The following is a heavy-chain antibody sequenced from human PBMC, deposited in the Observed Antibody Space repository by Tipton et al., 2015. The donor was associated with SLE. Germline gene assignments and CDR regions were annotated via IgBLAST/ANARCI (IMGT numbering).Heavy chain of an antibody. CDR2: TYYRSKWYN. J-gene: IGHJ4*02. D-gene: IGHD2-15*01. V-gene: IGHV6-1*01. CDR1: GDRVSSNSAA. Sequence: GLVKPSQTLSLSCAISGDRVSSNSAAWNWIRQSPSRGLEWLGRTYYRSKWYNDYAVYVRSRITNNPDTSKNQSSLHLNSMAPEDTAVYYCARDRGYCSGGSCLGLYYWGQGTLVTVSS. CDR3: ARDRGYCSGGSCLGLYY.